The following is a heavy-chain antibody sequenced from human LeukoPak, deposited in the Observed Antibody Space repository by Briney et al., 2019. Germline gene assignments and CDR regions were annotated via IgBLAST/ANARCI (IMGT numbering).Heavy chain of an antibody. CDR3: ARDGLYCSGGSCYSLGFDY. J-gene: IGHJ4*02. D-gene: IGHD2-15*01. CDR1: GGSISSYY. Sequence: PSETLSLTCTVSGGSISSYYWSWIRQPAGKGLEWIGRIYTSGSTNYNPSLKSRVTISVDTSKNQFSLKLSSVTAADTAVYYCARDGLYCSGGSCYSLGFDYWGQGTLVTVSS. V-gene: IGHV4-4*07. CDR2: IYTSGST.